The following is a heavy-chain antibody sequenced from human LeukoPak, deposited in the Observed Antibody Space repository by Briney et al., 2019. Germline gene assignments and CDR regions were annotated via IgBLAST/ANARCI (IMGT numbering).Heavy chain of an antibody. CDR2: ISGSGGST. V-gene: IGHV3-23*01. CDR1: GFTFSSYA. Sequence: GGSLRLSCAASGFTFSSYAMSWVRQAPGKGREGVSAISGSGGSTYYADSVKGRFTISRDNSKNTLYLQMNSLRAEDTAVYYCAKDAPVNIVVVPAANSWGQGTLVTVSS. CDR3: AKDAPVNIVVVPAANS. J-gene: IGHJ4*02. D-gene: IGHD2-2*01.